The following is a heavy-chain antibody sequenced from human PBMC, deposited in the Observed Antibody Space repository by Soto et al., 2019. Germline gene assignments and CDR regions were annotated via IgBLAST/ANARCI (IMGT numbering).Heavy chain of an antibody. CDR1: GYSFTTYW. Sequence: GXSLKIACQCSGYSFTTYWISWVRQLPGKGLEWMGKIDPGDSSTNYSPSFRGHITISVDRSINTAHLQFSSLKAADTAVYYCARLEKWYYNYYGLDVWGQGTMVTVSS. J-gene: IGHJ6*02. D-gene: IGHD1-26*01. CDR3: ARLEKWYYNYYGLDV. CDR2: IDPGDSST. V-gene: IGHV5-10-1*01.